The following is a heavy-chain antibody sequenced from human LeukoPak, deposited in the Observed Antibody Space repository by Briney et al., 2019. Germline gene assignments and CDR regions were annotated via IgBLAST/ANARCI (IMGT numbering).Heavy chain of an antibody. Sequence: SGGSLRLSCAASGFTFSNYAMTWVRQAPGKGLEWVSAISGSGGSTYYADSVKGRFTISRDSSKNTLSLQMNSLRAEDTAIYYCARGVVVVATTPLDYWGQGTLVTVSS. CDR3: ARGVVVVATTPLDY. CDR1: GFTFSNYA. V-gene: IGHV3-23*01. CDR2: ISGSGGST. D-gene: IGHD2-15*01. J-gene: IGHJ4*02.